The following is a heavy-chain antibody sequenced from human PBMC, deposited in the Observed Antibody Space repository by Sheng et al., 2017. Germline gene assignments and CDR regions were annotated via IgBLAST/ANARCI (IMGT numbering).Heavy chain of an antibody. CDR2: IYHSGST. V-gene: IGHV4-38-2*02. D-gene: IGHD1-1*01. J-gene: IGHJ4*02. Sequence: QVQLQESGPGLVKPSETLSLTCTVSGYSISSAYHWGWIRQSPGTGLEWIGSIYHSGSTYYNPSLQSRVTISVDTSKNQFSLNLSSVTAADTAVYYCARDLFRNDFDYWGQGTLVTVSS. CDR3: ARDLFRNDFDY. CDR1: GYSISSAYH.